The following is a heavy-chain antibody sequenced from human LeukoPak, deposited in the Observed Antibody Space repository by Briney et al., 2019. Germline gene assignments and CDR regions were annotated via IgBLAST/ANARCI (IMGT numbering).Heavy chain of an antibody. V-gene: IGHV4-34*01. CDR2: INQSGST. CDR3: AKFDGVQLWLPSYYYYMDV. D-gene: IGHD5-18*01. Sequence: SETLSLTCAVYGGSLSGFHWSWIRQSPGKGLEWIGEINQSGSTNYNPSPKSRVTISVDTSKNQFSLKLSSVTAADTAVYYCAKFDGVQLWLPSYYYYMDVWGKGTTVTVSS. CDR1: GGSLSGFH. J-gene: IGHJ6*03.